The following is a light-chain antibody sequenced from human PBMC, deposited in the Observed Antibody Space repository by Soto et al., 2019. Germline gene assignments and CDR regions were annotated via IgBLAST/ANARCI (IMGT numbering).Light chain of an antibody. CDR1: QSVSSN. V-gene: IGKV3-15*01. Sequence: EIVLTQSPATLSSSPGERATLSCRASQSVSSNLAWYQQKPGQAPRLLIYAASTRATGVPARFSGSGSGTEFTLTISSLQSEDFAVYYCLQYNNWPTFGQGTRLEIK. J-gene: IGKJ5*01. CDR2: AAS. CDR3: LQYNNWPT.